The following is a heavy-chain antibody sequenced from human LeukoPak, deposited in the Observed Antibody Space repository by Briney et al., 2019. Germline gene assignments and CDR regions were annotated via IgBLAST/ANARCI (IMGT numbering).Heavy chain of an antibody. CDR2: INPNSGGT. CDR1: GYTFTGYY. CDR3: ATSPNCSSTSCGGG. D-gene: IGHD2-2*01. Sequence: ASVKVSCKASGYTFTGYYMHWVRQAPGQGLEWMGWINPNSGGTNYAQKFQDRVTMTRDTSISTAYMELSRLRSDDTAAYYCATSPNCSSTSCGGGWGQGTLVTVSS. J-gene: IGHJ4*02. V-gene: IGHV1-2*02.